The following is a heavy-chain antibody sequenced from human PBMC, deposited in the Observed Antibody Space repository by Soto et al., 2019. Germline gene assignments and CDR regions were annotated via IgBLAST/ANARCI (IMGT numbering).Heavy chain of an antibody. J-gene: IGHJ6*02. Sequence: QVQLVESGGGVVQPGRSLRLSCAASGFTFRTYGMHWVRLAPGKGLEWVALISFDGTNNYYADSVKGRFTISRDNSRNTLYLQLNSLRAEDTAVYYCAKDQDLPLGYYYGMDVWGQGTTVTVSS. V-gene: IGHV3-30*18. CDR1: GFTFRTYG. CDR2: ISFDGTNN. CDR3: AKDQDLPLGYYYGMDV.